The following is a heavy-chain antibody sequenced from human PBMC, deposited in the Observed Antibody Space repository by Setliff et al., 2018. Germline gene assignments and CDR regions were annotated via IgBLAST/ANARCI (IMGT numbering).Heavy chain of an antibody. D-gene: IGHD5-12*01. CDR3: ARGRVEMATITPFDY. Sequence: SETLSLTCTVSGGSISSNSYYWGWIRQPPGKGLEWIGSIYYSGSTYYNPSLKSRVTISVDTSKNQFSLKLSSVTAADTAVYYCARGRVEMATITPFDYWGQGTLVTVSS. CDR2: IYYSGST. CDR1: GGSISSNSYY. J-gene: IGHJ4*02. V-gene: IGHV4-39*07.